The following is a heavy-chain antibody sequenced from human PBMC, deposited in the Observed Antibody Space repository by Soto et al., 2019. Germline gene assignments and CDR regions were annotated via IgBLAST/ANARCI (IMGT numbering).Heavy chain of an antibody. CDR1: GFTFNTYA. D-gene: IGHD2-15*01. CDR3: ATFTLGRPFDI. V-gene: IGHV3-23*01. Sequence: GGSLRLACAASGFTFNTYAMSWVRQAPGQGLEWVSAISGSGFSTDYADSVKGRFSISSDSSKNTLFLQMNSLRADDTAVYFFATFTLGRPFDIWGQGTMVTVSS. J-gene: IGHJ3*02. CDR2: ISGSGFST.